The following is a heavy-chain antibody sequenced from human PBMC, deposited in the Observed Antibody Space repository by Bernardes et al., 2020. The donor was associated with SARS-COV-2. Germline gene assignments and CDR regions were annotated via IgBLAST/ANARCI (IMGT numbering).Heavy chain of an antibody. CDR2: IRPYRGDT. CDR3: AYTGDGDYRV. J-gene: IGHJ4*02. V-gene: IGHV1-18*01. D-gene: IGHD4-17*01. CDR1: GFTFTSFA. Sequence: VKVSCKASGFTFTSFAIGWVRQAPGQGLEWMGWIRPYRGDTSYAPELQDRVTMTTDTSKHTFYMELTSLRSDDTAVYYCAYTGDGDYRVWGQGTLVTVSS.